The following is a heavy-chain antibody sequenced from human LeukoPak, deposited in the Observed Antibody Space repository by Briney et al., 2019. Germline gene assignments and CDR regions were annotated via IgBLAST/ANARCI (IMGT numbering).Heavy chain of an antibody. CDR3: ARVFGYCSSTSCYTWDPRLRDGWTYNWFDP. D-gene: IGHD2-2*02. Sequence: ASVTVSCKACGYTFTSYDINWVRQATGQGLEWMGWMNPNRGNTGYAQKFHGRVTMTRNTSISTAYMELSSVRSEDTAVYYCARVFGYCSSTSCYTWDPRLRDGWTYNWFDPWGQGTLVTVSS. V-gene: IGHV1-8*01. CDR2: MNPNRGNT. J-gene: IGHJ5*02. CDR1: GYTFTSYD.